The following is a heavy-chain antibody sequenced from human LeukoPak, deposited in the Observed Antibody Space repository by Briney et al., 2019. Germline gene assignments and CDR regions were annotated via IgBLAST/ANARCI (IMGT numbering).Heavy chain of an antibody. CDR2: IWYDGSNK. V-gene: IGHV3-33*01. CDR1: GFTFSSYG. Sequence: PGRSLRPSCAASGFTFSSYGMHWVRQAPGKGLEWVAVIWYDGSNKYYADSVKGRFTISKDNSKNTLYLQMNSLRAEDTAVYYCARAGRGGVFDYWGQGSLVIVSS. CDR3: ARAGRGGVFDY. D-gene: IGHD3-16*01. J-gene: IGHJ4*02.